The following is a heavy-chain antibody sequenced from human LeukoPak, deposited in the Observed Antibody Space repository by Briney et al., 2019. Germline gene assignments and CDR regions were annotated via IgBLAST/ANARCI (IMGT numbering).Heavy chain of an antibody. CDR2: IYYSGST. J-gene: IGHJ4*02. V-gene: IGHV4-61*09. D-gene: IGHD6-19*01. Sequence: PSQTLSLTCTVSGGSISSGSCYWSWIRQPAGKGLEWIGYIYYSGSTNYNPSLKSRITISVDTSKNQFSLKLSSVAAADTAVYYCARHSYSSGWSRYYFDYWGQGTLVTVSS. CDR3: ARHSYSSGWSRYYFDY. CDR1: GGSISSGSCY.